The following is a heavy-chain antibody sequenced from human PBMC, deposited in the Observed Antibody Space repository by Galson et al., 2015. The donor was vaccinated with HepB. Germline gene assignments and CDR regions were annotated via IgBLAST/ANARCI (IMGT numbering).Heavy chain of an antibody. V-gene: IGHV7-4-1*02. CDR1: GYTFTSYA. CDR3: ASSYYGSGSYYFY. CDR2: INTNTGNP. J-gene: IGHJ4*02. D-gene: IGHD3-10*01. Sequence: SVKVSCKASGYTFTSYAMNWVRQAPGQGLEWMGWINTNTGNPTYAQGFTGRFVFSLDTSVSTAYLQISSLKAEDTAVYYCASSYYGSGSYYFYWGQGTLVTVSS.